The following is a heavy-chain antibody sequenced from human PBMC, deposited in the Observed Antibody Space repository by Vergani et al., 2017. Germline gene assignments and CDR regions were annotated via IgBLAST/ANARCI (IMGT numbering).Heavy chain of an antibody. D-gene: IGHD3-10*01. CDR3: AKPTMVRGVSWEYYFDY. CDR2: ISGSGGST. V-gene: IGHV3-23*01. Sequence: EVQLLESGGGLVQPGGSLRLSCAASGFTFSSYAMSWVRQAPGKGLEWVSAISGSGGSTYYADSVKGRFTISRDNSKNTLYLQMNSLRADDTAVYYCAKPTMVRGVSWEYYFDYWGQGTLVTVSS. J-gene: IGHJ4*02. CDR1: GFTFSSYA.